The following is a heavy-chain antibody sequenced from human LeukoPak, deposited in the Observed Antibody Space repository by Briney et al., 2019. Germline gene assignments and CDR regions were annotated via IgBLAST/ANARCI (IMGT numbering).Heavy chain of an antibody. CDR3: ARGEYYYGSAPSRFDP. Sequence: SETLSLTCTVSGGSISSYYWSWIRQPPGKGLEWIGYIYYSGSTNYNPSLKSRVTISVDTSKNQFSLKLSSVTAADTAVYYCARGEYYYGSAPSRFDPWGQGTLVTVSS. CDR2: IYYSGST. J-gene: IGHJ5*02. CDR1: GGSISSYY. V-gene: IGHV4-59*12. D-gene: IGHD3-10*01.